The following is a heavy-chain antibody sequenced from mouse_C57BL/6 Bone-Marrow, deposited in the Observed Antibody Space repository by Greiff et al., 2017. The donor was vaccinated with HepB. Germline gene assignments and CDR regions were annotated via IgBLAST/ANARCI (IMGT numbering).Heavy chain of an antibody. V-gene: IGHV1-19*01. CDR2: INPYNGGT. CDR1: GYTFTDYY. CDR3: ARPYYYGSSYVAY. D-gene: IGHD1-1*01. Sequence: EVKLQQSGPVLVKPGASVKMSCKASGYTFTDYYMNWVKQSHGKSLEWIGVINPYNGGTSYNQKFKGKATLTVDKSSSTAYMELNSLTSEDSAVYYCARPYYYGSSYVAYWGQGTLVTVSA. J-gene: IGHJ3*01.